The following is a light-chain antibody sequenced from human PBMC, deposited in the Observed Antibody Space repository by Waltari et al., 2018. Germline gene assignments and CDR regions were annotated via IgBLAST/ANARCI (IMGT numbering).Light chain of an antibody. J-gene: IGLJ3*02. V-gene: IGLV4-69*01. Sequence: QLVLTQSPSASASLGASVKLTCTLSSGHSSNTIAWLQQQPGKGPRYLMQVNSDGSHRKGDKIPGRFSGSSSGAERYLTISSRQSEDGADYYCETGGHGTWVFGGGTKLTVL. CDR3: ETGGHGTWV. CDR2: VNSDGSH. CDR1: SGHSSNT.